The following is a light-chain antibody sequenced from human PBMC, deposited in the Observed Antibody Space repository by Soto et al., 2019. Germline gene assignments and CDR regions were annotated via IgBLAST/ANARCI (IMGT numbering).Light chain of an antibody. V-gene: IGKV4-1*01. Sequence: DIVMTQSPDSLAVSLGERATINCKSSQSLLATSNNRIHLAWYQQKRGQPPRLLIYRASTRASGVSDRFNGSGSGTDFTLTIRSLQPEDVATYYCQQYFDAHLTFGGGTRVEI. J-gene: IGKJ4*01. CDR2: RAS. CDR3: QQYFDAHLT. CDR1: QSLLATSNNRIH.